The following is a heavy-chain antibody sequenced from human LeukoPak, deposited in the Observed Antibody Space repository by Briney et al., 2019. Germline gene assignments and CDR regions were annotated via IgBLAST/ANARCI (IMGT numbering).Heavy chain of an antibody. CDR2: IIPIFGTA. CDR3: ARGRDDSSGYYYGSYDY. D-gene: IGHD3-22*01. J-gene: IGHJ4*02. Sequence: GASVKVSCKASGDTFSSYAISWVRQAPGQGLEWMGGIIPIFGTANYAQKFQGRVTITADESTSTAYMELSSLRSEDTAVYYCARGRDDSSGYYYGSYDYWGQGTLVTVSS. CDR1: GDTFSSYA. V-gene: IGHV1-69*13.